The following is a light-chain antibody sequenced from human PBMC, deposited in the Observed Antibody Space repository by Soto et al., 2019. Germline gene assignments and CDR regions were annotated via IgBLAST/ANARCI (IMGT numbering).Light chain of an antibody. Sequence: QSALTQPASVSGSPGQSITISCTGTSSDVGSYNYVSWYQQHPGKAPKLMIYDVSNRPSGVSNRFSGSKSDNTASLTISGLQAEDEADYYCSSYTSSSTPYVVFGGGTQLTVL. CDR2: DVS. CDR1: SSDVGSYNY. V-gene: IGLV2-14*01. J-gene: IGLJ2*01. CDR3: SSYTSSSTPYVV.